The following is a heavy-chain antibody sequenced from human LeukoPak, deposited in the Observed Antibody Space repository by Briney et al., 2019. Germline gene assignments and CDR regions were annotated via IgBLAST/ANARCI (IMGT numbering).Heavy chain of an antibody. D-gene: IGHD3-10*01. Sequence: KTGGSLRLSCAASGFTFSSYSMNWVRQAPGKGLEWVSSISSSSSYIYYADSVKARFTISRDNAKNSLYLQMNSLRAEDTAVYYCSRVNHMVRGVLGAFDIWGQGTMVTVSS. CDR1: GFTFSSYS. J-gene: IGHJ3*02. V-gene: IGHV3-21*01. CDR2: ISSSSSYI. CDR3: SRVNHMVRGVLGAFDI.